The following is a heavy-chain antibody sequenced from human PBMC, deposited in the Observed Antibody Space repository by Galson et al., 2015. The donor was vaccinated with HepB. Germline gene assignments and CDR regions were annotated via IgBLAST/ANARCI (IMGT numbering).Heavy chain of an antibody. V-gene: IGHV1-3*01. CDR2: INAGNGNT. CDR1: GYTFTSYA. D-gene: IGHD3-10*01. Sequence: SVKVSCKASGYTFTSYAMHWVRQAPGQRLEWMGWINAGNGNTKYSQKFQGRVTITRDTSASTAYMELSSLRSEDTAVYYCARDLPGYGSGSYLSWFDPWGQGTLVTVSS. CDR3: ARDLPGYGSGSYLSWFDP. J-gene: IGHJ5*02.